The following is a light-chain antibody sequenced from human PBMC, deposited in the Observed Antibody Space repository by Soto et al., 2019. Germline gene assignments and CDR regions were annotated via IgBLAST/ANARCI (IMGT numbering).Light chain of an antibody. CDR1: SSNIGAGYD. CDR2: GNS. V-gene: IGLV1-40*01. CDR3: QSYDSSLSGYV. J-gene: IGLJ1*01. Sequence: QSVLTQPPSVSGAPGQRGTISCTWSSSNIGAGYDVHWYQQLPGTAPKVLIYGNSNRPSGVPDRFSGSKSGTSASLAITGLQAEDEADYYCQSYDSSLSGYVFGTGTKLTVL.